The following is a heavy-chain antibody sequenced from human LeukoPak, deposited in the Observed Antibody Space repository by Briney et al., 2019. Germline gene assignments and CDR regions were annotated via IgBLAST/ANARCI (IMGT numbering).Heavy chain of an antibody. CDR3: AKSIKDFDY. V-gene: IGHV3-30-3*02. J-gene: IGHJ4*02. D-gene: IGHD2-21*01. CDR2: ISYDGSNK. Sequence: GGSLRLSCAASGFTFSSYAMHWVRQAPGKGLEWVAVISYDGSNKYYADSVKGRFTISRDNSKNTLYLQMNSLRAEDTAVYYCAKSIKDFDYWGQGTLVTVSS. CDR1: GFTFSSYA.